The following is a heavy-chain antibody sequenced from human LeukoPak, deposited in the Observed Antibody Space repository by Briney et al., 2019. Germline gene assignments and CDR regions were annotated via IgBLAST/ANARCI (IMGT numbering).Heavy chain of an antibody. V-gene: IGHV4-4*02. CDR2: IYHSGST. CDR3: AREYRGEVYNRFDP. D-gene: IGHD2-2*02. J-gene: IGHJ5*02. CDR1: GGSISSSNW. Sequence: PSETLSLTCAVSGGSISSSNWWSWVRQPPGKGLDWIGEIYHSGSTNYNPSLKSRVTISVDKSKNQFSLKLSSVTAADTAVYYCAREYRGEVYNRFDPWGQGTLVTVSS.